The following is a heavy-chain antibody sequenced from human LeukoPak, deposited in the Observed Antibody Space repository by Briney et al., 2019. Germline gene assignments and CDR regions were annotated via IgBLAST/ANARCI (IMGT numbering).Heavy chain of an antibody. V-gene: IGHV3-30-3*01. J-gene: IGHJ4*02. Sequence: PGGSLRLSCAASGFMFSSDAMHWVRQAPGKGLEWVAVISYDGSNKYYADSEKGRITISRDNSKNMLYPEMSSLRAEDTAVYYCARGSQWLDSWFDCWGQGTLVTVSS. CDR2: ISYDGSNK. D-gene: IGHD6-19*01. CDR1: GFMFSSDA. CDR3: ARGSQWLDSWFDC.